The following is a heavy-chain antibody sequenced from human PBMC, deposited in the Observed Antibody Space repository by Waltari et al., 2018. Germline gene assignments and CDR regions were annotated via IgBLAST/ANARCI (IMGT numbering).Heavy chain of an antibody. CDR1: GFAFDHFY. J-gene: IGHJ1*01. Sequence: EVQLLESGGGLEQPGGSLGLSCAASGFAFDHFYMTWVRQAPGRGLEWVSAISDSGATTYYADSVKGRFTISRDNYKKMLYLQMSSLRVDDTAVYYCATYGQSPRNDQWGQGTQLTVSS. D-gene: IGHD2-2*01. V-gene: IGHV3-23*01. CDR2: ISDSGATT. CDR3: ATYGQSPRNDQ.